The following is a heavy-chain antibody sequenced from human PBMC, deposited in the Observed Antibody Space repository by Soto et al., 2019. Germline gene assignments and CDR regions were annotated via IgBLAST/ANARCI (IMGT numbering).Heavy chain of an antibody. CDR2: IYHSGST. V-gene: IGHV4-30-2*01. CDR3: PRDQIKGNWIAP. CDR1: GGSISSGGYS. Sequence: QLQLQESGSGLVRPSQTLSLTCAVSGGSISSGGYSWNWIRQPPGKGPEWIGYIYHSGSTLYNPSRKSLVTKAVDKPTNQFSLKPSSVTAADTTVYYCPRDQIKGNWIAPWGQGTLVSVSS. J-gene: IGHJ5*02.